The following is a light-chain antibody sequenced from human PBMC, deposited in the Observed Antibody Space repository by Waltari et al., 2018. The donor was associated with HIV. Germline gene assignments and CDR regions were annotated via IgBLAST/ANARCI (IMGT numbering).Light chain of an antibody. V-gene: IGKV3-15*01. Sequence: EIVMTQSPATLSVSPGERVTLACRASPMVSTDLAWYQPKPGQAPRLRIHGASTRATGIPARFSVSKSGTEFTLAISSLQSEDFAVYYCQQYNNWPLTFGGGTKVEIK. CDR1: PMVSTD. J-gene: IGKJ4*01. CDR3: QQYNNWPLT. CDR2: GAS.